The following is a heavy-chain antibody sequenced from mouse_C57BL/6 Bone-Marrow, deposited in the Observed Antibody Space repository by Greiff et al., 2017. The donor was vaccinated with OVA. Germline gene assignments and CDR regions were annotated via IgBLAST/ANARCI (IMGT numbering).Heavy chain of an antibody. D-gene: IGHD1-1*01. CDR1: GYTFTSYW. CDR3: VLDGSSPYYYAMDY. Sequence: VQLQQSGAELAKPGASVKLSCKASGYTFTSYWMHWVKQRPGQGLEWIGYINPSRGYTKYNQQFTDKATLTADKSSSTAYMQLSSLTYEDSAVYYCVLDGSSPYYYAMDYWGQGTSVTVSS. J-gene: IGHJ4*01. V-gene: IGHV1-7*01. CDR2: INPSRGYT.